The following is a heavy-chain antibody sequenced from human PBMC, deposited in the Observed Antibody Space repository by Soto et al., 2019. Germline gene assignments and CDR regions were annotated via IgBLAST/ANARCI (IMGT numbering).Heavy chain of an antibody. V-gene: IGHV3-64D*06. Sequence: PGGSLRLSCSASGFTFSSYAMHWVRQAPGKGLEYVSAISSNGGSTYYADSVKGRFTISRDNSKNTLYLQMSGLRAEDTAVYYCVKDQYCSSTSCYMTALDVWGQGTTVTASS. CDR1: GFTFSSYA. CDR2: ISSNGGST. CDR3: VKDQYCSSTSCYMTALDV. D-gene: IGHD2-2*02. J-gene: IGHJ6*02.